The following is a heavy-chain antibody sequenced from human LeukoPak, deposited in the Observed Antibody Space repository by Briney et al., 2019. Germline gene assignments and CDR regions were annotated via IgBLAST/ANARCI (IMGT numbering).Heavy chain of an antibody. J-gene: IGHJ4*02. D-gene: IGHD3-22*01. V-gene: IGHV3-66*01. CDR2: IYSGGST. CDR3: ARASYDTSGYPHFDY. CDR1: GFTVSGIY. Sequence: PGGSLRLSCAASGFTVSGIYMSWVRQAPGKGLEWVSVIYSGGSTYYPDSVKGRFTISRDNFKNTVYLQMNALRAEDRAVYYCARASYDTSGYPHFDYWGQGTLVTVSS.